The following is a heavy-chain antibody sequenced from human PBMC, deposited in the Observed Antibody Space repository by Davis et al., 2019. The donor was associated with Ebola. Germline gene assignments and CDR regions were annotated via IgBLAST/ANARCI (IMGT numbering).Heavy chain of an antibody. V-gene: IGHV3-33*06. CDR2: IWNHGNDY. J-gene: IGHJ4*02. D-gene: IGHD3-22*01. CDR3: AKSTMIVGDWDFDY. Sequence: PGGSLRLSCAASGFTFSPYGMHWVRQAPGKGLEWVAGIWNHGNDYVYADSMRGRFTISRDNSENTLHLQMNSLRADDTAVYYCAKSTMIVGDWDFDYWGQGTLVTVSS. CDR1: GFTFSPYG.